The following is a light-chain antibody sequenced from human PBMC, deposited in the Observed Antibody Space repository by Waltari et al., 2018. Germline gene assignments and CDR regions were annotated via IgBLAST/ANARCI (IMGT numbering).Light chain of an antibody. V-gene: IGKV1-NL1*01. CDR1: QGVRDS. J-gene: IGKJ2*02. CDR3: QQLGT. CDR2: AAS. Sequence: DIQMTQSPSSLSASVGDRVTITCRAGQGVRDSLAWYQQKPGKAPKLLVYAASRLESVVPSMFTGSGSGTDYTLTISGLQPEDFATYYCQQLGTFGQGTRLEIK.